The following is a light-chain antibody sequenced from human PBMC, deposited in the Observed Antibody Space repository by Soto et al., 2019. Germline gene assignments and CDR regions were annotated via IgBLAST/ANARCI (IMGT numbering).Light chain of an antibody. CDR1: QSVSSNF. CDR2: GAS. V-gene: IGKV3-20*01. Sequence: EIVLTQSPGTLSLSPGERATLSCRASQSVSSNFLAWYQQKPGQAPRLLIYGASSRATGIPDRFSGSGSGTDFTLTTSRLEPEDFVVYYCQQYGSSPPRTFGQGTRVEIK. CDR3: QQYGSSPPRT. J-gene: IGKJ1*01.